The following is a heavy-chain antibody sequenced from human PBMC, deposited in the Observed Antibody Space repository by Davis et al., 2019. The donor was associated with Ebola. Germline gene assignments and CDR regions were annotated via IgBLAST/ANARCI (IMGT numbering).Heavy chain of an antibody. V-gene: IGHV4-39*01. Sequence: MPSETLSLTCTVSGVSISSNDFFWGWIRQAPGKGLERVGSIYFRDNTFYNPSLKSRVAISVDTSKNQFSLKLTSATAADTAIYYCAFSTGYFTSWYFRNWFDSWGQGTLVTVSS. CDR1: GVSISSNDFF. D-gene: IGHD6-13*01. CDR3: AFSTGYFTSWYFRNWFDS. CDR2: IYFRDNT. J-gene: IGHJ5*01.